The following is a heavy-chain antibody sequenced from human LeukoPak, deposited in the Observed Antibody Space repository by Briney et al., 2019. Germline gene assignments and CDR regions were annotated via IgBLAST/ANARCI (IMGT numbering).Heavy chain of an antibody. V-gene: IGHV3-23*01. D-gene: IGHD6-13*01. CDR3: AKDGKAAAGWSEMDV. J-gene: IGHJ6*02. Sequence: PGGSLRLSCAASGVTLSTYAMSWARQAPGKGLEWVSGISSSGSGDNTYYADSVKGRFTISRDNSKNTLYLQMNSLRAEDTAVHYCAKDGKAAAGWSEMDVWGQGTTVTVSS. CDR1: GVTLSTYA. CDR2: ISSSGSGDNT.